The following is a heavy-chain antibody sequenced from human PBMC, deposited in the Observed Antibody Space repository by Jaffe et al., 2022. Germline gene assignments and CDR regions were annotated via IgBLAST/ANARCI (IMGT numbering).Heavy chain of an antibody. Sequence: QVQLVQSGAEVKKPGASVKVSCKASGYTFTGYYMHWVRQAPGQGLEWMGRINPNSGGTNYAQKFQGRVTMTRDTSISTAYMELSRLRSDDTAVYYCARDIRAYSSGWYGGLLGYWGQGTLVTVSS. CDR2: INPNSGGT. V-gene: IGHV1-2*06. CDR1: GYTFTGYY. CDR3: ARDIRAYSSGWYGGLLGY. J-gene: IGHJ4*02. D-gene: IGHD6-19*01.